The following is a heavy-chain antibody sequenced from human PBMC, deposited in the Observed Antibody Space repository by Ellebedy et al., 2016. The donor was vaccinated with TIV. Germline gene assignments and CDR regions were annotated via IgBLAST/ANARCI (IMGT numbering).Heavy chain of an antibody. CDR1: GFTFSSYA. CDR2: ISGSGGTT. D-gene: IGHD3-10*02. CDR3: ARASFYDVDLSGWYFDF. J-gene: IGHJ2*01. Sequence: GESLKISCAASGFTFSSYAMSWVRQAPGKGLEWVSAISGSGGTTYYADSVKGRFAISRDNSENTLYLQMSSLRAEDTAVYYCARASFYDVDLSGWYFDFWGRGTLVTVSS. V-gene: IGHV3-23*01.